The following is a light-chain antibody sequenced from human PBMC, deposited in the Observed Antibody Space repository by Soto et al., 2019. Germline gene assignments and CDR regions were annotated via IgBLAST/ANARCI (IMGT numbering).Light chain of an antibody. V-gene: IGLV3-10*01. CDR3: YSFDRGGNRV. CDR2: EDT. J-gene: IGLJ3*02. Sequence: SYELKQPPSVSVSPGQTAKITCSGDELPNKYVYWYQQKSGQAPVLVIYEDTKRPSGIPERYSASSLGTLATLTISGAQVEDEADFYCYSFDRGGNRVFGGGTKLTVL. CDR1: ELPNKY.